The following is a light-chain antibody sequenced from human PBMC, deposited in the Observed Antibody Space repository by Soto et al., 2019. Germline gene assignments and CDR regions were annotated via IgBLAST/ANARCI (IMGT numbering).Light chain of an antibody. CDR3: QQYNAWPRT. CDR2: GAV. Sequence: EVVMTQSPVTLSVSPGERATLSCRASQRVGGDLAWYQQTPGQTPRLLVYGAVTRATGVAARFSGAGSGTEFTLNVDSLQSEDVAIYYCQQYNAWPRTFAQGTKLEI. CDR1: QRVGGD. J-gene: IGKJ2*01. V-gene: IGKV3-15*01.